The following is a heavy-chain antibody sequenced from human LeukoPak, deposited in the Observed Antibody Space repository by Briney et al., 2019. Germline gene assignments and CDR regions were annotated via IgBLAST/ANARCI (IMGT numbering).Heavy chain of an antibody. CDR2: IYHSGST. D-gene: IGHD4-17*01. Sequence: SETLSLTCTVSGYSISSGYYWGWIRQPPGKGLEWIGSIYHSGSTYYNPSLKSRVTISVDTSKNQFSLKLSSVTAAVTAVYYCARTTNSDAFDIWGQGTMVTVSS. CDR3: ARTTNSDAFDI. J-gene: IGHJ3*02. CDR1: GYSISSGYY. V-gene: IGHV4-38-2*02.